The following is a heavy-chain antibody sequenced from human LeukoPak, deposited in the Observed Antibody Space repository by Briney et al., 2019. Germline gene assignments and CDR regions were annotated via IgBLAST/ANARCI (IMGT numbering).Heavy chain of an antibody. D-gene: IGHD1-26*01. J-gene: IGHJ3*02. Sequence: ASVKVSCKASGYTFTGYYMHWVRQAPGQGLERMGWINPNSGGTNYAQKFQGRVTMTRDTSISTAYMELSRLRSDDTAVYYCARTRGVGATTAFDIWGQGTMVTVSS. CDR2: INPNSGGT. CDR3: ARTRGVGATTAFDI. CDR1: GYTFTGYY. V-gene: IGHV1-2*02.